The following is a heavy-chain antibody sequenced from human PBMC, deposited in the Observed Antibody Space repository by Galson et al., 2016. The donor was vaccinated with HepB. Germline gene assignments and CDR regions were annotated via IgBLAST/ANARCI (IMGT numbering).Heavy chain of an antibody. CDR2: INPDNYNM. V-gene: IGHV1-3*01. CDR1: GYTFSEYA. D-gene: IGHD3-16*02. J-gene: IGHJ3*02. Sequence: SVKVSCKASGYTFSEYAIHWVRQAPDQRLEWLAWINPDNYNMKYSDKVQCRVTTSATTAYLDLSGLTSEDTAVYYCARGEIKFGGVIESGAYDIWGQGTMVTVSS. CDR3: ARGEIKFGGVIESGAYDI.